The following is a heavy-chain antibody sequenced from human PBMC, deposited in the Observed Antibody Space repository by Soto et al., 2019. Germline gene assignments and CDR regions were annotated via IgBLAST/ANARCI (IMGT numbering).Heavy chain of an antibody. J-gene: IGHJ6*02. CDR3: ARGQFHHVSNYYYALDV. CDR1: GGTFSSYA. V-gene: IGHV1-69*01. Sequence: QVQLVQSGAEVKKPGXSVKXSXKXSGGTFSSYAISWVRQAPGQGLEWMGGFIPMFNRPHSARKFQGRVTITADESTSTAYMDLSSLRSEDTAVYYCARGQFHHVSNYYYALDVWGQGTTVTVSS. CDR2: FIPMFNRP.